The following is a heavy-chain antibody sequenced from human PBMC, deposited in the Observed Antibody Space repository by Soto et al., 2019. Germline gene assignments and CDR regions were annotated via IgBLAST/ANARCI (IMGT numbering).Heavy chain of an antibody. D-gene: IGHD6-19*01. CDR2: IYPGDSDT. CDR1: GYNFASYW. CDR3: ARAPSHGWFQHFDY. V-gene: IGHV5-51*01. J-gene: IGHJ4*02. Sequence: EVQMVQSGAEVKKSGESLKISCKGSGYNFASYWIGWVRQEPGKGLEWMGIIYPGDSDTRYSPSFEGHVTISADKSTSTAYMQWSSLGASDTAIYYCARAPSHGWFQHFDYWGQGTLVTVSS.